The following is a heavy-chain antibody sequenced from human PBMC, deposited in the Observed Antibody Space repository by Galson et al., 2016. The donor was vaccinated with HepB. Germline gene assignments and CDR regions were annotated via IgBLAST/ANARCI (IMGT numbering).Heavy chain of an antibody. D-gene: IGHD3-10*01. CDR3: ARPFGSGNYDAFDV. CDR2: ISAHNGNS. Sequence: SCKASGYTLTSHATNWVRQAPGQGLEWMGWISAHNGNSNYAQSLQGRVTLTTETSTNTAYMELRSLRSDDTALYYCARPFGSGNYDAFDVWGQGTMVTVSS. J-gene: IGHJ3*01. V-gene: IGHV1-18*04. CDR1: GYTLTSHA.